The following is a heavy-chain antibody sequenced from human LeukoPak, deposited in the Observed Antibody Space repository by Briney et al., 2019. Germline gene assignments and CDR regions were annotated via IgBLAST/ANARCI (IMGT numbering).Heavy chain of an antibody. D-gene: IGHD6-19*01. J-gene: IGHJ4*02. CDR1: GFTFSSYE. CDR2: ISSSGSTI. Sequence: PGGSLRLSCAASGFTFSSYEMNWVRQAPGKGLEWVSYISSSGSTIYYADSVKGRFTISRDNAKNALYLQMNRLRAEDTAVYYCASIVYSSCDYWGQGTLVTVSS. CDR3: ASIVYSSCDY. V-gene: IGHV3-48*03.